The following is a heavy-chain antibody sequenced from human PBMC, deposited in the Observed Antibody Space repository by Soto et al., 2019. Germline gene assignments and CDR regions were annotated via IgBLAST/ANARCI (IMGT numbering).Heavy chain of an antibody. CDR3: ARDNLRAMNPTPSGGGAFDI. J-gene: IGHJ3*02. D-gene: IGHD2-15*01. CDR1: GGTFSSYA. CDR2: IIPIFGTA. V-gene: IGHV1-69*13. Sequence: GASVKVSCKASGGTFSSYAISWVRQAPGQGLEWMGGIIPIFGTANYAQKFQGRVTITADESTSTAYMELSSLRSEDTAVYYCARDNLRAMNPTPSGGGAFDIWGQGTMVTVSS.